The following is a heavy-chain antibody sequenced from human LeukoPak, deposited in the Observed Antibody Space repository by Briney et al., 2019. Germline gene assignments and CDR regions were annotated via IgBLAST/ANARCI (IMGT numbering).Heavy chain of an antibody. Sequence: ASVKVSCKASGYSFSSYGITWVRQAPGQGLEWMGIINPSGGGTSYAQKFQGRVTMTGDTSTSTVYMDLSSLRSEDTAMYYCARGYYDTRGSAFDIWGQGTMVTVSS. D-gene: IGHD3-22*01. CDR1: GYSFSSYG. V-gene: IGHV1-46*01. CDR2: INPSGGGT. CDR3: ARGYYDTRGSAFDI. J-gene: IGHJ3*02.